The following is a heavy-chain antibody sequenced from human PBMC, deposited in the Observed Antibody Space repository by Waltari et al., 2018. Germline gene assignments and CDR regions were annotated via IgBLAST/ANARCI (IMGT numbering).Heavy chain of an antibody. Sequence: EVQLAESWGGLVTPGGSLRLRGAASGLPLSSYWMHWVRQAPGKGLVWVSRINSDGSSTTYADSVKGRFTISRDNAKNTLYLQMNSLRAEDTAVYYCAREGGYYFDYWGQGTLVTVSS. J-gene: IGHJ4*02. V-gene: IGHV3-74*01. CDR2: INSDGSST. CDR1: GLPLSSYW. CDR3: AREGGYYFDY. D-gene: IGHD1-26*01.